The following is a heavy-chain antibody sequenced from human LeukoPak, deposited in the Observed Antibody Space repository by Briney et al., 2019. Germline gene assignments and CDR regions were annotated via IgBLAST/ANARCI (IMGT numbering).Heavy chain of an antibody. CDR3: ARPSCSASTCYYLFGP. V-gene: IGHV1-2*02. J-gene: IGHJ5*02. Sequence: ASVKVSCKASGYTFTDYYIHWVRQAPGQGLEWMGWINPNSGDTNYAQKLRGRVTMTRDTSITTAYMELSSLRSDDTAVYYCARPSCSASTCYYLFGPWGHGTLVTVSS. CDR2: INPNSGDT. D-gene: IGHD2-15*01. CDR1: GYTFTDYY.